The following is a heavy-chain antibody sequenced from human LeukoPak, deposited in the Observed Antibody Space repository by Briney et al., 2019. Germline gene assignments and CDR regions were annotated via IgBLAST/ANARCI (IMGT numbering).Heavy chain of an antibody. D-gene: IGHD2-2*01. CDR2: IRYDGSNK. V-gene: IGHV3-30*02. J-gene: IGHJ3*02. CDR3: AKDLVGYCGSTSCSPYAFEI. CDR1: GFTFSSYG. Sequence: GGSLRLSCAASGFTFSSYGLHWVRQAPGKGLEWVAIIRYDGSNKFYADSVKGRFTISRDNSKNTLYLQMNSLRPEDTAVYYCAKDLVGYCGSTSCSPYAFEIWGQGTMVTVSS.